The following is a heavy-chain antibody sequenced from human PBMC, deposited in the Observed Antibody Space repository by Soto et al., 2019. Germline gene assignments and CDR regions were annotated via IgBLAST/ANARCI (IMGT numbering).Heavy chain of an antibody. D-gene: IGHD1-26*01. Sequence: QVQLVESGGGVVQPGRSLILSFAASGFTFSSFPMHWVRKAPGKGLEWVAVISYDGSNKYYADSVKGRFTISRDNSKNTLYLQMNSLRAEDTAVYYCARRGGGYSGTYLGYFDYGGQGTLVTVSS. CDR1: GFTFSSFP. J-gene: IGHJ4*02. CDR2: ISYDGSNK. CDR3: ARRGGGYSGTYLGYFDY. V-gene: IGHV3-30-3*01.